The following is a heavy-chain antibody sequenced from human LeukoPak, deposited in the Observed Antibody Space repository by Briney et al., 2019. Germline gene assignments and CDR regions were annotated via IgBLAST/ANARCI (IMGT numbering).Heavy chain of an antibody. CDR3: ARDYFGSPSALDY. J-gene: IGHJ4*02. CDR2: INWNGGST. D-gene: IGHD1-26*01. Sequence: GGSLRLSCAASGFTFSSYSMNWVRQAPGKGLEWVSGINWNGGSTGYADSAKGRFTISRDNAKNSLYLQMNSLRAEDTALYYCARDYFGSPSALDYWGQGTLVTVSS. V-gene: IGHV3-20*04. CDR1: GFTFSSYS.